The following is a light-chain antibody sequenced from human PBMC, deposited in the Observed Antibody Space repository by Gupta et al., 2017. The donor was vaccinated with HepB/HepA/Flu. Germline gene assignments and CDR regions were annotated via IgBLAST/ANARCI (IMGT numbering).Light chain of an antibody. CDR1: QSLLSRDGNTY. V-gene: IGKV2-30*01. Sequence: DVVMTPSPLSLPVPLGQQAPISCRSSQSLLSRDGNTYLNWIHQRPGQSPRRLIYMISNRESGVPDRFSGSGSGTDFTLTISRLQAEDMGVYYCKQDTSGPRTFGQGTKVEIK. CDR2: MIS. CDR3: KQDTSGPRT. J-gene: IGKJ1*01.